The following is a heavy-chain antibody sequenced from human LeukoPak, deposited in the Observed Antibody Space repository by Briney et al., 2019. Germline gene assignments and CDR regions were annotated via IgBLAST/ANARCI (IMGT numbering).Heavy chain of an antibody. CDR2: INPSGGST. CDR3: ARDGELPGTPRY. Sequence: ASVKVSCKASGYVFTNNYMHWVRQAPGQGLEWMGIINPSGGSTSYAQKFQGKVTMTRDTSTSTVYMELSSLRSEDTAVYYCARDGELPGTPRYWGQGTLVTVSS. CDR1: GYVFTNNY. V-gene: IGHV1-46*01. D-gene: IGHD1-14*01. J-gene: IGHJ4*02.